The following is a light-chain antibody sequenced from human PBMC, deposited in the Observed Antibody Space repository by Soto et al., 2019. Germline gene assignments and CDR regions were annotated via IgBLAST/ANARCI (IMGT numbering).Light chain of an antibody. Sequence: SALTQPASVSGSPGQSITICCTGTSSDVGGYNYVSWYQQHPVKAPKLIIYDVSSRPSGVSTRFSGSKSGNTASLTISGLQAEDQAIYYGHSYPSSRTQDVFGTGTKITV. J-gene: IGLJ1*01. CDR1: SSDVGGYNY. CDR3: HSYPSSRTQDV. V-gene: IGLV2-14*01. CDR2: DVS.